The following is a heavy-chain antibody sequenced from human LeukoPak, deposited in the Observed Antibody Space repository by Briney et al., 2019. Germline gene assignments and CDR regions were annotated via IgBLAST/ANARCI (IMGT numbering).Heavy chain of an antibody. CDR1: GFTFSSYS. CDR2: ISSSSSYI. Sequence: GGSLRLSCAASGFTFSSYSMNWVRQAPGKGLEWVSSISSSSSYIYYADSVKGRFTISRDNAKNSLYLQMNSLRAEDTAVYYCASRPNIYCSSTSCRAGGDYWGQGTLVTVSS. J-gene: IGHJ4*02. D-gene: IGHD2-2*01. CDR3: ASRPNIYCSSTSCRAGGDY. V-gene: IGHV3-21*01.